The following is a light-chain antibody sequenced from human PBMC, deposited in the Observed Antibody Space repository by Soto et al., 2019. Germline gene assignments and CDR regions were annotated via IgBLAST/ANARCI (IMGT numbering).Light chain of an antibody. Sequence: QLVLTQSPSASASLGASVTLTCTLSSGPSSYAIAWHQQQPEKGPRYLMKLNSDGSHSKGAGIPDRFSGSSSGAERYLTISSLQSEDEADYYCQTWGTGIVVFGGGTKLTVL. CDR2: LNSDGSH. J-gene: IGLJ2*01. CDR1: SGPSSYA. CDR3: QTWGTGIVV. V-gene: IGLV4-69*01.